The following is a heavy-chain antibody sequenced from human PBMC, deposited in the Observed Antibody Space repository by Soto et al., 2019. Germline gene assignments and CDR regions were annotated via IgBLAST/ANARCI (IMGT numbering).Heavy chain of an antibody. Sequence: EVQLVESGGGLVQPGRSLRLSCAASGFTFDDYAMHWVRQAPGQGLEWVSGISWHSGSIGYADSVKGRFTISRDNAKNSLYLQMNSLRAEDTALYYCAKDICPVTTSPFDYWGQGTLVTVSS. CDR3: AKDICPVTTSPFDY. D-gene: IGHD4-17*01. J-gene: IGHJ4*02. CDR1: GFTFDDYA. CDR2: ISWHSGSI. V-gene: IGHV3-9*01.